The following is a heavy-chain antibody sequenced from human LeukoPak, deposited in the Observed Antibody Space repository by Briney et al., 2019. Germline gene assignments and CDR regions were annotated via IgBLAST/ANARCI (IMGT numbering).Heavy chain of an antibody. V-gene: IGHV1-2*02. Sequence: ASVKVSCKASGYTFTGYYMHWVRQAPGQGLEWMGWINPNSGGTNYAQKFQGRVTMTRDTSISTAYMELSRLRSDDTAVYYCAAAGWSGSYYIGDAFDIWGQGTMVTVSS. D-gene: IGHD3-10*02. CDR3: AAAGWSGSYYIGDAFDI. J-gene: IGHJ3*02. CDR1: GYTFTGYY. CDR2: INPNSGGT.